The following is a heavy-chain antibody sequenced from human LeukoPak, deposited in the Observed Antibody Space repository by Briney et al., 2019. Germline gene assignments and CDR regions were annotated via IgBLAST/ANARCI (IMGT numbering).Heavy chain of an antibody. V-gene: IGHV3-21*01. D-gene: IGHD3-22*01. CDR3: ARGSNFGGYPGAFDI. J-gene: IGHJ3*02. CDR1: GCTFSSYT. Sequence: GGSLRLSCAASGCTFSSYTMNWVREAPGKGLEWVSSISSSSSSYIYYADSVKGRFTISRDNAKNSLYLQMNSLRAEDTAVYYCARGSNFGGYPGAFDIWGQGTMVTVSS. CDR2: ISSSSSSYI.